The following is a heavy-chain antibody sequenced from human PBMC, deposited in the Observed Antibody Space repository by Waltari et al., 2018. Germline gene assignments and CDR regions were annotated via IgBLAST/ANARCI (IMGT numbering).Heavy chain of an antibody. Sequence: QVQLVQSGAEVKKPGASVKVSCKASGYTFTSYGISWVRQAPGQGLEWMGWISAYNGNTNYAQKLQGRVTMTTDTSTSTDYMELRSLRSDDTAVYYCARSPPDYGDYVGYFDYWGQGTLVTVSS. V-gene: IGHV1-18*01. J-gene: IGHJ4*02. CDR3: ARSPPDYGDYVGYFDY. D-gene: IGHD4-17*01. CDR1: GYTFTSYG. CDR2: ISAYNGNT.